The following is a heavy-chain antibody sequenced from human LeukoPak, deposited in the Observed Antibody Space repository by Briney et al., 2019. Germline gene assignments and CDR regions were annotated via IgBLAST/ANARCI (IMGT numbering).Heavy chain of an antibody. CDR1: GYTFTSYG. Sequence: ASVKVSCKASGYTFTSYGISWVRQAPGQGLEWMGWISAYNGNTNYAQKFQGRVTMTRNTSISTAYMELSSLRSEDTAVYYCARGGVVVAASQFDYWGQGTLVAVSS. CDR2: ISAYNGNT. CDR3: ARGGVVVAASQFDY. D-gene: IGHD2-15*01. V-gene: IGHV1-18*01. J-gene: IGHJ4*02.